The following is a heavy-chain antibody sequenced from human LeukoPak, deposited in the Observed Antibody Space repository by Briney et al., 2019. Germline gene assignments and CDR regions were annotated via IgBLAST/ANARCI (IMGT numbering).Heavy chain of an antibody. CDR3: ARVPVAVSWFDP. D-gene: IGHD6-19*01. CDR1: GGSISSGGYY. Sequence: KPSETLSLTCTVSGGSISSGGYYWSWIRQHPGKGLEWIGYVYYSGSTYYNPSLKSRVTISVDTSKNQFALKLSSVTAADPAVYYCARVPVAVSWFDPWGQGTLVTVSS. CDR2: VYYSGST. J-gene: IGHJ5*02. V-gene: IGHV4-31*03.